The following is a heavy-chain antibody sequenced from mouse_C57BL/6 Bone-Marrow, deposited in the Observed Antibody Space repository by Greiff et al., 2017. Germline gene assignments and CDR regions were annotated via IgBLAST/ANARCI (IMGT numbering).Heavy chain of an antibody. D-gene: IGHD2-4*01. J-gene: IGHJ3*01. CDR1: GYAFSSSW. CDR3: ARWDYDYGPFAY. Sequence: QVQLQQSGPELVKPGASVKISCKASGYAFSSSWMNWVKQRPGKGLEWIGRIYPGDGDTNYNGTFKGKATLTADKSSSTAYMQLSSLTSEDSAVYFCARWDYDYGPFAYWGQGTLVTVSA. CDR2: IYPGDGDT. V-gene: IGHV1-82*01.